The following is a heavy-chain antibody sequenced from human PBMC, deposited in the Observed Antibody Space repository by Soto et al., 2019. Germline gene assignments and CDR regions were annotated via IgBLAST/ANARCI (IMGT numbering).Heavy chain of an antibody. V-gene: IGHV1-46*03. CDR3: ARVSYYDSSGYDNWFDP. D-gene: IGHD3-22*01. Sequence: ASVKVSCKASGYTFTSYYMHWVRQAPGQGLEWMGIINPSGGSTSYAQKFQGRVTMTRDTSTSTVYMELSSLRSEDTAVYYCARVSYYDSSGYDNWFDPWGQGTLVTVSS. CDR1: GYTFTSYY. J-gene: IGHJ5*02. CDR2: INPSGGST.